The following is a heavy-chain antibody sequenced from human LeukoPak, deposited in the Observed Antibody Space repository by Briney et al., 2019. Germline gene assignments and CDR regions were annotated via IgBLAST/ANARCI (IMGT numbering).Heavy chain of an antibody. CDR2: IYHSGST. D-gene: IGHD5-18*01. V-gene: IGHV4-39*07. CDR1: GGSISSGGYY. CDR3: ARVGTGYSYGYVSSLDY. J-gene: IGHJ4*02. Sequence: SQTLSLTCTVSGGSISSGGYYWSWIRQPPGKGLEWIGSIYHSGSTYYNPSLKSRVTISVDTSKNQFSLKLSSVTAADTAVYYCARVGTGYSYGYVSSLDYWGQGTLVTVSS.